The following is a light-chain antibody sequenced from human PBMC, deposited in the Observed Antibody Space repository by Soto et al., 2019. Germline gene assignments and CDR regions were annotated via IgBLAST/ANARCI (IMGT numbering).Light chain of an antibody. Sequence: DIQMTQSPSTLSASVGDRVTITCRGSQSISSWLAWYQQKPGKAPKLLIYDASSLESGVPSRFSGSGSGTEYTLTISSLQPDDFATYSCQQSGTFGQGTKVEIK. J-gene: IGKJ1*01. CDR3: QQSGT. V-gene: IGKV1-5*01. CDR2: DAS. CDR1: QSISSW.